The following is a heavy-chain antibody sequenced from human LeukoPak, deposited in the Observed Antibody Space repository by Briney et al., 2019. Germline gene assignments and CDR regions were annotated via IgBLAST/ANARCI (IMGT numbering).Heavy chain of an antibody. V-gene: IGHV4-59*08. CDR2: ISYSGYT. CDR3: ARQLYYFDY. Sequence: SETLSLTCTVSGGSISSYYWSWIRQPPGKGLEWIGYISYSGYTNYNPSLRSRVTISVDTSKNQFSLKLSSVPAADTAVYYCARQLYYFDYWGQGTLVTVSS. J-gene: IGHJ4*02. CDR1: GGSISSYY.